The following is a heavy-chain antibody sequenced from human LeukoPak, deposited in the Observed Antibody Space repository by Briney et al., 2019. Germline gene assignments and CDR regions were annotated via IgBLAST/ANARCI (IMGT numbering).Heavy chain of an antibody. CDR1: GGTFSSYA. V-gene: IGHV1-69*05. CDR2: IIPIFGTA. CDR3: ARIYCSSTSCCRGWFDP. D-gene: IGHD2-2*01. Sequence: SVKVSCKASGGTFSSYAISWVRQAPGQGLEWMGGIIPIFGTANYAQKFQGRVTITTDESTSTAYMELSSLRSEDTAVYYCARIYCSSTSCCRGWFDPWGQGTLVTVSS. J-gene: IGHJ5*02.